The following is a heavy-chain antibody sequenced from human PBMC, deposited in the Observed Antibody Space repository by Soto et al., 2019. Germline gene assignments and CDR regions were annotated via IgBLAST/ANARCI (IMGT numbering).Heavy chain of an antibody. CDR3: ARRCGGDCYIYGMDV. CDR1: GFTFSNYG. V-gene: IGHV3-33*01. Sequence: QVQLVESGGGVVQPGRSLRLSCAASGFTFSNYGMHWVRQAPGKGLEWVAVIWYDGSNKYYADSVKGRFTISRDNSKNTLYLQMNSLRAEDTAVYYGARRCGGDCYIYGMDVWGQGTTVTVSS. D-gene: IGHD2-21*02. J-gene: IGHJ6*02. CDR2: IWYDGSNK.